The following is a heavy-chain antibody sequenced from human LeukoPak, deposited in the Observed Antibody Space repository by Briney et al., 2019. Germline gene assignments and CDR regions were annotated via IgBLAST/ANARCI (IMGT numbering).Heavy chain of an antibody. CDR1: GGTFSSYA. D-gene: IGHD3-9*01. CDR3: ARDALRYFDWLYY. V-gene: IGHV1-69*06. CDR2: IIPIFGTA. Sequence: SVKVSCKASGGTFSSYAISWVRQAPGQGLEWMGGIIPIFGTANYAQKFQGRVTITADKSTSTAYMELSSRRSEDTAVYYCARDALRYFDWLYYWGEGTLVTVSS. J-gene: IGHJ4*02.